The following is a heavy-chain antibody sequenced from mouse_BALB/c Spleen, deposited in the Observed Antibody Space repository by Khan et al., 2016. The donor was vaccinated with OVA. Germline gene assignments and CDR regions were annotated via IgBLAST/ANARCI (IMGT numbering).Heavy chain of an antibody. D-gene: IGHD3-3*01. Sequence: VQLQQSGPELMKPGASVNISCKASGYSFTSYYIHWVRQSHGKSLEWIGYIDPFNGGTDYNQKFKDKAALTVDKSYNTAYMHLSSLTSEDSAVYYCARGTFDYWGQGTLVTVSA. J-gene: IGHJ3*01. V-gene: IGHV1S135*01. CDR2: IDPFNGGT. CDR3: ARGTFDY. CDR1: GYSFTSYY.